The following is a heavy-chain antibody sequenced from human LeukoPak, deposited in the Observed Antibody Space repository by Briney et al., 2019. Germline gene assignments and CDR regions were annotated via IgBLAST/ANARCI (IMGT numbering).Heavy chain of an antibody. Sequence: ASMKVSCKASGYTFTSYGISWVRQAPGQGLEWMGWISAYNGNTNYAQKLQGRVTMTTDTSTSTAYMELRSLRSDDTAVYYCARADYGDYESDYWGQGTLVTVSS. J-gene: IGHJ4*02. D-gene: IGHD4-17*01. V-gene: IGHV1-18*01. CDR3: ARADYGDYESDY. CDR2: ISAYNGNT. CDR1: GYTFTSYG.